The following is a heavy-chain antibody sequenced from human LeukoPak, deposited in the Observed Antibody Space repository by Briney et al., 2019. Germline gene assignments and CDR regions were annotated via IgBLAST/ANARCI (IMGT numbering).Heavy chain of an antibody. V-gene: IGHV3-74*01. CDR1: GFTSITHR. CDR2: INSDGSRT. D-gene: IGHD3-22*01. J-gene: IGHJ4*02. Sequence: PGGSLRLSCAPSGFTSITHRMHSVRQGLQRGRVSVAQINSDGSRTSYAYSVKGRFTISRDNAKNTLYLEMISLGAEDTAVYYCGSLTVVARDHWGQGTLVTVSS. CDR3: GSLTVVARDH.